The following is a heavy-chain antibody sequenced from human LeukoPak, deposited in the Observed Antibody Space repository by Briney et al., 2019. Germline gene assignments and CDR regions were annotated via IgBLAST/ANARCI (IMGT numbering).Heavy chain of an antibody. CDR3: ARDSGDWFDP. J-gene: IGHJ5*02. Sequence: SETLSLTCTVSGGSISSGGYYWSWIRQHPGKGLEWIEYIYYSGSTYYNPSLKSRVTISVDTPKNQFSLKLSSVPAADTAVYYCARDSGDWFDPWGQGTLVTVSS. V-gene: IGHV4-31*03. D-gene: IGHD3-10*01. CDR2: IYYSGST. CDR1: GGSISSGGYY.